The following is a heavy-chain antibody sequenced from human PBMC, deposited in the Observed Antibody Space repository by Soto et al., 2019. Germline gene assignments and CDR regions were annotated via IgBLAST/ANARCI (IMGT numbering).Heavy chain of an antibody. J-gene: IGHJ4*02. Sequence: VQMLESGGGLVQPGGSLRLSCAASEFTFSNYAMTWVRQAPGKGLEWVSVISSSGDTYYADSVKGRFTISRDNSRNTLYLQMNSLRAEDSAVYYCAKGSGGSQYSGLDYWGQGSLVTVS. D-gene: IGHD2-15*01. CDR2: ISSSGDT. CDR1: EFTFSNYA. V-gene: IGHV3-23*01. CDR3: AKGSGGSQYSGLDY.